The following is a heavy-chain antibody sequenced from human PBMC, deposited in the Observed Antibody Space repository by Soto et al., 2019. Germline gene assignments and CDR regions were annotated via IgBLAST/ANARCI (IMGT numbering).Heavy chain of an antibody. J-gene: IGHJ4*02. CDR3: ARAWRDPGVAHG. CDR2: ISAYNGNT. D-gene: IGHD2-15*01. Sequence: ASVNVSCKASGYTFTSYGISWVLQAPGQGLEWMGWISAYNGNTNYAQKLQGRVTMTTDTSTSTAYMELRSLRSDDTAVYYCARAWRDPGVAHGWGQGTLVTVPQ. V-gene: IGHV1-18*01. CDR1: GYTFTSYG.